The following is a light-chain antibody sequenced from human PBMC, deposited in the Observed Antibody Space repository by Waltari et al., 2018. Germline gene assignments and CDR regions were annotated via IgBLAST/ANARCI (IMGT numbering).Light chain of an antibody. CDR2: DTS. V-gene: IGKV3-11*01. CDR1: ASVSNS. J-gene: IGKJ4*01. Sequence: DIVLTQSPVTLSLPAGERATPSCRASASVSNSLAWYQQKPGQSPPLLIYDTSKRATGIPGRFSGSGYGTDFTRTINNLEAEDFALYYCQQGVILPLTFGGGTKLEIK. CDR3: QQGVILPLT.